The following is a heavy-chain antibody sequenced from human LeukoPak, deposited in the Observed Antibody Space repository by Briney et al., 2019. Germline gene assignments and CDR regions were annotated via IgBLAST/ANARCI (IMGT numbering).Heavy chain of an antibody. D-gene: IGHD3-10*01. J-gene: IGHJ4*02. V-gene: IGHV4-4*02. CDR2: IYHSGST. CDR3: ARGAYGSGSSFDY. CDR1: GGSISSSNW. Sequence: SETLSLTCAVSGGSISSSNWWSWVRQPPGKGLEWIGEIYHSGSTNYNPSLKSRVTISVDKSKNQFSLKLSSVTAADTVVYYCARGAYGSGSSFDYWGQGTLVTVSS.